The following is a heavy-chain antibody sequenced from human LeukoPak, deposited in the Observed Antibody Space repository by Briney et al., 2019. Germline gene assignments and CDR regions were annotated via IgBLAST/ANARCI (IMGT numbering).Heavy chain of an antibody. CDR2: ISAYNGNT. D-gene: IGHD3-10*01. V-gene: IGHV1-18*01. J-gene: IGHJ4*02. CDR3: ARGAYGSGRGYFDY. CDR1: GYTFTSYG. Sequence: ASVKASCKASGYTFTSYGISWVRQAPGQGLEWMGWISAYNGNTNYAQKLQGRVTMTTDTSTSTAYMELRGLRSDDTAVYYCARGAYGSGRGYFDYWGQGTLVTVSP.